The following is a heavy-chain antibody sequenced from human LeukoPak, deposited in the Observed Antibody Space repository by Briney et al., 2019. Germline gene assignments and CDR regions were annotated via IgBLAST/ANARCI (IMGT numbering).Heavy chain of an antibody. V-gene: IGHV5-51*03. Sequence: GESLKLSCKGSGYSFTSFWIGWVGQMPGKGLEWMGIIYPGDSDTRYRPSFQGQVTMSADKSISTAYLQWSSLKASDAAMYYCARRYCSSSSCYGYFDYWGQGTLVTVSS. CDR3: ARRYCSSSSCYGYFDY. CDR2: IYPGDSDT. D-gene: IGHD2-2*01. J-gene: IGHJ4*02. CDR1: GYSFTSFW.